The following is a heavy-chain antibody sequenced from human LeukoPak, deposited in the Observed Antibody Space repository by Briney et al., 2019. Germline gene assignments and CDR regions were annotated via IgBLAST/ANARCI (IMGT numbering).Heavy chain of an antibody. Sequence: GSSVKVCCKASGGTFSSYAISWVRQAPGQGLEWMGRIIPIFGTANYAQGFQGRVTITTDESTSTAYMELSSLRSEDTAVYYCARDRGATERVFDYWGQGTLVTVSS. V-gene: IGHV1-69*05. CDR3: ARDRGATERVFDY. CDR1: GGTFSSYA. D-gene: IGHD1-26*01. CDR2: IIPIFGTA. J-gene: IGHJ4*02.